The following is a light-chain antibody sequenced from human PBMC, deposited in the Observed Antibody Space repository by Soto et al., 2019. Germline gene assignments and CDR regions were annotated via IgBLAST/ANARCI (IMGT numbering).Light chain of an antibody. Sequence: VLTHPPPASGTPGQRVTISCSGSSSKIGSNTVNWYQQLPGTAPKLLIYSNNQRPSGVPDRFSGSKSGTSASLAISGLQSEDEPDYSCAAWDDSLNGRYVFGTGTKVTVL. CDR3: AAWDDSLNGRYV. J-gene: IGLJ1*01. CDR1: SSKIGSNT. CDR2: SNN. V-gene: IGLV1-44*01.